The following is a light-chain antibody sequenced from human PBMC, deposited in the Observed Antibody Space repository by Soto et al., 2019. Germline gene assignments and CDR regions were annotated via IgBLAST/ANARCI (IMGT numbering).Light chain of an antibody. CDR1: QSVSSY. Sequence: IVMTQSPATLSVSPGERATLSCRASQSVSSYLAWYQQKPGQAPRLLIYGASTRATDIPARFSGSGSGTEFTLTISSLQSEDFAVYYCQQYNNWPPIAFGQGTRLEIK. CDR3: QQYNNWPPIA. V-gene: IGKV3-15*01. J-gene: IGKJ5*01. CDR2: GAS.